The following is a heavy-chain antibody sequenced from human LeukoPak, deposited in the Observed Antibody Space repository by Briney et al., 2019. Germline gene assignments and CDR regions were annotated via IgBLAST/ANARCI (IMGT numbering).Heavy chain of an antibody. Sequence: AASVRVSCKASGYTFTGYYIHWVRQAPGQGLEWMGIIKPSGGSTSYAQKFQGRVTMTRDTSTSTVYMEVSSLRSEDTAVYYCARVNGQQLAIDYWGQGTLVTVSS. CDR3: ARVNGQQLAIDY. V-gene: IGHV1-46*01. CDR2: IKPSGGST. CDR1: GYTFTGYY. J-gene: IGHJ4*02. D-gene: IGHD6-13*01.